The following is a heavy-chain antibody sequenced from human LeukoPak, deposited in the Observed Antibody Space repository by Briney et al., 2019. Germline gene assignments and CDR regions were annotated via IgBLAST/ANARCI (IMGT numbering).Heavy chain of an antibody. Sequence: PSETLSLTCAVYGGSFSGYYWSWIRQPPGKGLEWIGEINHSGSTNYNPSLKSRVTISVDTSKNQFSLKLSSVTAADTAVYYCAIIPRGIAAAGKVQDYWGQGTLVTVSS. J-gene: IGHJ4*02. V-gene: IGHV4-34*01. CDR2: INHSGST. CDR1: GGSFSGYY. CDR3: AIIPRGIAAAGKVQDY. D-gene: IGHD6-13*01.